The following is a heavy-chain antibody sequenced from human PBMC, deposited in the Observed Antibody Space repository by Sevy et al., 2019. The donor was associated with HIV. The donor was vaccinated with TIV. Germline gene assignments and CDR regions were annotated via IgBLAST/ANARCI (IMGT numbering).Heavy chain of an antibody. V-gene: IGHV1-18*04. J-gene: IGHJ4*02. CDR3: ARDGSPRFLEWRYFDY. CDR1: GYTFTSYG. CDR2: ISAYNGNT. D-gene: IGHD3-3*01. Sequence: ASVKVSCKASGYTFTSYGISWVRQAPGQGLEWMGWISAYNGNTNYAQKLQGRVTMTTDTSTSTAYMELRSLRSDDTAVYYCARDGSPRFLEWRYFDYWGQGTLVTVSS.